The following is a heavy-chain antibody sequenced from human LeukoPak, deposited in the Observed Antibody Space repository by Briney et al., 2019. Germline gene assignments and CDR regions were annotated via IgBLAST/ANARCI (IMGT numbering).Heavy chain of an antibody. D-gene: IGHD2-15*01. CDR1: GFTFSSYA. V-gene: IGHV3-23*01. Sequence: GGSLRLSCAASGFTFSSYAMSWVRQAPGKGLEGVSAISGGGGRTYYADSVKGRFTISRDNAKKTLYLQMNSLRAEDTPVYYCANSPPQSIVVVVAATPDLFHYWGQGTLLTVSS. CDR3: ANSPPQSIVVVVAATPDLFHY. J-gene: IGHJ4*02. CDR2: ISGGGGRT.